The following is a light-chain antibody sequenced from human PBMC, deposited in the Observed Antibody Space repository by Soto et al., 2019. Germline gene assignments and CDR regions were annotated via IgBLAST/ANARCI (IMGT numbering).Light chain of an antibody. CDR3: QQRGKWPST. J-gene: IGKJ2*02. CDR2: DAY. Sequence: EVVLTQSPDTLSLSPGETATLSCRASQSVDRYVAWYQQKLGQAPRLLIYDAYTRATGVGARFTGSGSATDFSLTITSLXXXXXXVYYCQQRGKWPSTFGPGTKVEMK. V-gene: IGKV3-11*01. CDR1: QSVDRY.